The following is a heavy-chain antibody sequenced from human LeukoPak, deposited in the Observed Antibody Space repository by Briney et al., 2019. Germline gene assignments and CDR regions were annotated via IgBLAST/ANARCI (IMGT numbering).Heavy chain of an antibody. J-gene: IGHJ6*03. D-gene: IGHD3-10*01. V-gene: IGHV3-30*03. CDR2: ISYDGSNK. CDR3: VGYGSGSYYNYYMDV. Sequence: GGSLRLSCAVSEFIFSSFGIHWVRQGPGKGLEWVAVISYDGSNKYYADSVKGRFTISRDNSNNTLYLQMNSLRAEDTAVYYCVGYGSGSYYNYYMDVRGKGTTVTVSS. CDR1: EFIFSSFG.